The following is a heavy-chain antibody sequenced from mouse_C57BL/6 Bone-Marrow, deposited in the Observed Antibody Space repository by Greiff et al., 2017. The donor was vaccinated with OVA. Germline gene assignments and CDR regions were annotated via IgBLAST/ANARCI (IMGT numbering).Heavy chain of an antibody. CDR3: TKIYYDYDVEFAY. CDR1: GFTFSNYW. Sequence: EVHLVESGGGLVQPGGSMKLSCVASGFTFSNYWMNWVRQSPEKGLEWVAQIRLKSDNYATHYAESVKGRFTISRDDSKSSVYLQMNNLRAEDTGIYYCTKIYYDYDVEFAYWGQGTLVTVSA. J-gene: IGHJ3*01. D-gene: IGHD2-4*01. V-gene: IGHV6-3*01. CDR2: IRLKSDNYAT.